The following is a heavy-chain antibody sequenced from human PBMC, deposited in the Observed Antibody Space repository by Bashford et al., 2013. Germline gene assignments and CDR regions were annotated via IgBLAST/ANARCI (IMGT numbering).Heavy chain of an antibody. Sequence: GSLRLSCAASGFTFSSYAMHWVRQAPGKGLEWVAVISYDGSNKYYADLREGADSPISRDNAKNSLYLQMNSLRAEDTAVYYCARDGRYSPYAFDIWGQGGQWSPSPQ. D-gene: IGHD1-26*01. CDR1: GFTFSSYA. CDR2: ISYDGSNK. V-gene: IGHV3-30-3*01. J-gene: IGHJ3*02. CDR3: ARDGRYSPYAFDI.